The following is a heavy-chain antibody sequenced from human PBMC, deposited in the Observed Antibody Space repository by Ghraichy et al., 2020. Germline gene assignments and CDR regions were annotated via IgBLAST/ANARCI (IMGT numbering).Heavy chain of an antibody. CDR1: GFIFDDHF. Sequence: GGSLRLSCAASGFIFDDHFLDWVRQAPGKGLEWVARTKNKDKGFTTQYAASVRGRFTIARDSSKASLFLQMNNLQSEDTALYYCVREAFCNVGCYLTDAFDVWGQGTMVTVSS. D-gene: IGHD2-21*01. CDR3: VREAFCNVGCYLTDAFDV. J-gene: IGHJ3*01. V-gene: IGHV3-72*01. CDR2: TKNKDKGFTT.